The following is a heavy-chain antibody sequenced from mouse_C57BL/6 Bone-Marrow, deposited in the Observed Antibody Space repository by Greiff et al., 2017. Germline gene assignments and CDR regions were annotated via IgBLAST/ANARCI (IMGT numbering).Heavy chain of an antibody. J-gene: IGHJ2*01. CDR3: ARWAYYSNPEDY. V-gene: IGHV1-26*01. Sequence: EVQLQQSGPELVKPGASVKISCKASGYTFTDYYMNWVKQSHGKSLEWIGDINPNNGGTSYNQKFKGKATLTVDKSSSTAYMGLRSLTSEDSAVYYCARWAYYSNPEDYWCQGTTLTVSS. D-gene: IGHD2-5*01. CDR1: GYTFTDYY. CDR2: INPNNGGT.